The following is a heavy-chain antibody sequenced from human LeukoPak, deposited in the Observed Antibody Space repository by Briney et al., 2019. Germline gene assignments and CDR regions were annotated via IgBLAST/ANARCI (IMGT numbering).Heavy chain of an antibody. CDR1: GFTYSHYG. CDR2: IWSDATEK. D-gene: IGHD4-11*01. CDR3: AKDAQRGFDYSNSLEY. Sequence: GGSLRLSCSASGFTYSHYGMHWGRQAPGKGPGWVAVIWSDATEKYYGDAVKGRFTISRDNSRNTLYLQMNSLRAEDTAVYYCAKDAQRGFDYSNSLEYWGQGTLVTVSS. V-gene: IGHV3-33*06. J-gene: IGHJ4*02.